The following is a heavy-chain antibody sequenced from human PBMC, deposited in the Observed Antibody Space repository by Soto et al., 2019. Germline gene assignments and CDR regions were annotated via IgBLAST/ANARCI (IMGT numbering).Heavy chain of an antibody. CDR2: ISAHNGNT. J-gene: IGHJ4*02. CDR1: GYIFTTYG. Sequence: QVHLVQSGAEVKKPGASVKVSCKGSGYIFTTYGITWVRQAPGQGLEWMGWISAHNGNTNYAQKLQGRVTVTRDTSTSTAYMELRNLRSDYTAVYYCARGRYGAYWGQGALVTVSS. D-gene: IGHD3-10*01. CDR3: ARGRYGAY. V-gene: IGHV1-18*01.